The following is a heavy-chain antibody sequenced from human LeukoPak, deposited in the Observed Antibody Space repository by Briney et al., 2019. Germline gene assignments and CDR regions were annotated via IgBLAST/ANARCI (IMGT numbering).Heavy chain of an antibody. CDR1: GGSISSYY. Sequence: PSETLSLTCTVSGGSISSYYWSWIRQPPGKGLEWIGYIYYSGSTNYSPSLKSRVTISVDTSKNQFSLKLSSVTAADTAVYYCARQRLEYYYGSGTLWFDPWGQGTLDTVSS. J-gene: IGHJ5*02. D-gene: IGHD3-10*01. CDR2: IYYSGST. CDR3: ARQRLEYYYGSGTLWFDP. V-gene: IGHV4-59*08.